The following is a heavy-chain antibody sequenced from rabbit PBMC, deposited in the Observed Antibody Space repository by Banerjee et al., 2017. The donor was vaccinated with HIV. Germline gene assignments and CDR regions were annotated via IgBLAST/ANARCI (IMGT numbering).Heavy chain of an antibody. J-gene: IGHJ4*01. V-gene: IGHV1S45*01. CDR2: ISGGGGNT. Sequence: QQQLVESGGGLVKPGASLTLTCKASGFDFSFNAMCWVRQAPGKGLEWIGCISGGGGNTIYASWAKGRFTSSKTSSTTVTLQMTSLTAADTATYFCARGVGTVTYPDYFDLWGPGTLVTVS. D-gene: IGHD7-1*01. CDR3: ARGVGTVTYPDYFDL. CDR1: GFDFSFNA.